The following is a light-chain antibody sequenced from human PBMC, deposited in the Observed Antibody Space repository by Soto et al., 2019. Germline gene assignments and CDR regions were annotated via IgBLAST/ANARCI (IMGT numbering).Light chain of an antibody. V-gene: IGKV3-20*01. CDR1: QSVSSSY. Sequence: DIVLTQSPVTLSLSPGERATLSCRASQSVSSSYLAWYQQKPGQAPRLLIYGASSRATGIPDRFSGSGSGTDFTLTISRLEPEDFAVYYCQQYGSSPMTFGQGTRLENK. CDR3: QQYGSSPMT. J-gene: IGKJ5*01. CDR2: GAS.